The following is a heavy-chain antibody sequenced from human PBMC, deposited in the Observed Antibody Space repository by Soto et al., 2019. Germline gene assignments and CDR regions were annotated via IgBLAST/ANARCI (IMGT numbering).Heavy chain of an antibody. V-gene: IGHV3-33*01. Sequence: QVQLVESGGGVVQPGRSLRLSCAASGFIFSNYGMHWVRQAPGKGLEWVAVIWSDGSNKYYADSVKGRFTISRDNSKKTLYLQMNSLRAEDTAMYYCTLTTVTTFYGFDIWGQGTMVTVSS. CDR2: IWSDGSNK. CDR1: GFIFSNYG. CDR3: TLTTVTTFYGFDI. J-gene: IGHJ3*02. D-gene: IGHD4-17*01.